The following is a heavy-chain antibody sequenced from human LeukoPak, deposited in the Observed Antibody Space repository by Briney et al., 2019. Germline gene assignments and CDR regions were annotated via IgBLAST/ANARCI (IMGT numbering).Heavy chain of an antibody. D-gene: IGHD4-17*01. CDR2: IYHGGGT. Sequence: SSETLSLTCEVSGGSISSSHWWSWVRRPPGKGLEWIGEIYHGGGTNYNLSLKSRVTISVDKSKNQFSLKLSSVTAADTAVYYCARGPTVTTDYWGQGTLVTVSS. CDR1: GGSISSSHW. CDR3: ARGPTVTTDY. V-gene: IGHV4-4*02. J-gene: IGHJ4*02.